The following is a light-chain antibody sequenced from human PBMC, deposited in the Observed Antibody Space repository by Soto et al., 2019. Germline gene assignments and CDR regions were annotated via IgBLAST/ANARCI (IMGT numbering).Light chain of an antibody. J-gene: IGLJ3*02. V-gene: IGLV2-11*01. CDR3: SSYAGSHVGV. CDR2: DVY. Sequence: QSALTQSRSVSGSPGQSVTISCTGTSSDVSWYQHHPGKAPKLMIYDVYKRPSGVPDRFSGSKSGNTASLTISGLQAEDEADYYCSSYAGSHVGVFGGGTKLTVL. CDR1: SSDV.